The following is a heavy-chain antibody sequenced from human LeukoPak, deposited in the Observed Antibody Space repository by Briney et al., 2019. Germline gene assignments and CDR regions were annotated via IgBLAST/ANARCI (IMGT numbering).Heavy chain of an antibody. CDR1: GASISSGGYY. Sequence: SQTLSLTCTVSGASISSGGYYWSWIRQPPGKGLEWIGYIYHSGSTYYNPSLKSRVTISVDRSKNQFSLKLSSVTAADTAVYFCASEIAARPGTAGTFDYWGQGTLVSVSS. J-gene: IGHJ4*02. CDR2: IYHSGST. D-gene: IGHD6-6*01. CDR3: ASEIAARPGTAGTFDY. V-gene: IGHV4-30-2*01.